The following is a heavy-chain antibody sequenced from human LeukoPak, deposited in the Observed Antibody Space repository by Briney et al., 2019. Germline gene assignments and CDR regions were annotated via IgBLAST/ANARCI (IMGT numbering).Heavy chain of an antibody. V-gene: IGHV3-23*01. CDR3: AKGLGLAAALEDFDY. Sequence: GGSLGLSCAASGFTFCTYAMSWVRQAPGKGLEWVSVISHSGGSTYYADSVRGRFTISRDNSKNTLYLQMNSLRAEDTAVYYCAKGLGLAAALEDFDYWGQGTLVTVSS. J-gene: IGHJ4*02. CDR1: GFTFCTYA. D-gene: IGHD6-13*01. CDR2: ISHSGGST.